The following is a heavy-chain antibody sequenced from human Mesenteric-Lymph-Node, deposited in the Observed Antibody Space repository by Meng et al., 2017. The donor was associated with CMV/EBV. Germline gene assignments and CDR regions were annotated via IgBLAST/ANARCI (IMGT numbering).Heavy chain of an antibody. CDR2: FIPILDIP. D-gene: IGHD4-11*01. Sequence: SVKVSCKASGGTFSNYTITWVRQAPGQGLEWMGRFIPILDIPNYAQKFQGRVTITADKSTSTAYMELSSLRSEDTAVYYCARGAPLITTLLHYYYYYGMDVWGQGTTVTVSS. CDR3: ARGAPLITTLLHYYYYYGMDV. J-gene: IGHJ6*02. CDR1: GGTFSNYT. V-gene: IGHV1-69*02.